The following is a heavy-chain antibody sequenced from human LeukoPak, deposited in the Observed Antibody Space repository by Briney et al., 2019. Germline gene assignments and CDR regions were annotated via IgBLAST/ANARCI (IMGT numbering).Heavy chain of an antibody. D-gene: IGHD3-22*01. CDR1: GFIFSSYS. CDR3: ARISGYTYWYFDL. V-gene: IGHV3-48*02. J-gene: IGHJ2*01. Sequence: PGGSLRLSCAASGFIFSSYSVNWARQAPGKGLEWISYISSGSSGTIYYADSVKGRFTVSRDNGKNSLYLQMNSLRDEDTAVYYCARISGYTYWYFDLWGRGTLVTVSS. CDR2: ISSGSSGTI.